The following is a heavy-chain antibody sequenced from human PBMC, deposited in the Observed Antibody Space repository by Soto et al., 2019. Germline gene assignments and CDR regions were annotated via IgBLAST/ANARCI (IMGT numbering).Heavy chain of an antibody. CDR3: TRGGDAYKNGH. CDR1: GASISSGYYY. V-gene: IGHV4-30-2*02. D-gene: IGHD2-21*01. Sequence: SETLSLTCTVSGASISSGYYYWGWIRQPPGKGMEWIGYIYHNGSTYYNPSLKSRVTISVDRSKNQFSLKLTSVNAADTAVYYCTRGGDAYKNGHWGQGTLVTVSS. J-gene: IGHJ4*02. CDR2: IYHNGST.